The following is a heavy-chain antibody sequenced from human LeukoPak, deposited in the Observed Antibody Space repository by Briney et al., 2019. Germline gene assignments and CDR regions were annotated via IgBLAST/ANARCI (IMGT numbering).Heavy chain of an antibody. CDR2: IWYDGSNK. V-gene: IGHV3-33*01. CDR3: ARDSDYYDSSAYSFRGGLHYDF. J-gene: IGHJ4*02. CDR1: GFTFSSYG. Sequence: GRSLRLSCAASGFTFSSYGMHWVRQAPGKGLEWVAVIWYDGSNKYYADSVKGRFTISRDNSKNTVYLQMNSLGAEDTAVYLCARDSDYYDSSAYSFRGGLHYDFWGRGTLVTVSS. D-gene: IGHD3-22*01.